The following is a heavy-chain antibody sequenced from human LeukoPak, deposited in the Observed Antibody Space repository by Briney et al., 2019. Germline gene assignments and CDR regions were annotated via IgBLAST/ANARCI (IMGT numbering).Heavy chain of an antibody. CDR3: ARGRWPPLPTY. V-gene: IGHV4-30-4*01. J-gene: IGHJ4*02. Sequence: PSETLSLTCTVSGGSISSGDYCWSWIRQSPGKGLEWIGYSYYSGSTYYNPSLKSRVTISVDTSKNQFSLKLSSVTAADTAVYFWARGRWPPLPTYWGQGTLVTVSS. CDR1: GGSISSGDYC. CDR2: SYYSGST. D-gene: IGHD5-24*01.